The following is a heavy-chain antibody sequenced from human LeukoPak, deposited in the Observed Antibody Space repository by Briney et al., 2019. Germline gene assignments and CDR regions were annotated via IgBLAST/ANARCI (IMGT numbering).Heavy chain of an antibody. CDR2: INHSGST. D-gene: IGHD4-17*01. V-gene: IGHV4-34*01. CDR1: GGSFSGYY. CDR3: ARSSGYGDYVGYFDY. Sequence: SETLSLTCAVYGGSFSGYYWSWIRQPPGKGLERIGEINHSGSTNYNPSLKSRVTISVDTSKNQFSLKLSSVTAADTAVYYCARSSGYGDYVGYFDYWGQGTLVTVSS. J-gene: IGHJ4*02.